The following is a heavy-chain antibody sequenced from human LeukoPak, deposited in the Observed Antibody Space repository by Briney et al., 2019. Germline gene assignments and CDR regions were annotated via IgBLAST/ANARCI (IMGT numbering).Heavy chain of an antibody. D-gene: IGHD2-2*01. CDR2: ISYDGSNK. Sequence: GGSLRLSCAASAFTFSSYAVHWVRQAPGKGLEWVAVISYDGSNKYYADSVKGRFTISRDNSKNTLYLQMNSLRAEDTAVYYCARGRGNCLSSNDCYGVDFEHWGQGSLVIVSS. CDR3: ARGRGNCLSSNDCYGVDFEH. J-gene: IGHJ1*01. CDR1: AFTFSSYA. V-gene: IGHV3-30-3*01.